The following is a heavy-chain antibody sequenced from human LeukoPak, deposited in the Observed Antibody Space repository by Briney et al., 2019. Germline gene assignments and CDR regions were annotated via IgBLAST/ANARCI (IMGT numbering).Heavy chain of an antibody. J-gene: IGHJ4*02. D-gene: IGHD4/OR15-4a*01. V-gene: IGHV5-51*01. CDR1: GYKFTDYW. CDR3: ARHIGLTTRYFDY. CDR2: IYPRDSDT. Sequence: GESLKISCKGSGYKFTDYWIAWVCQMPGKGLEWMGTIYPRDSDTRYSPSFQGHVTISADKSIATAYLQWSSLKASDTAMYYCARHIGLTTRYFDYWGQGTLVTVSS.